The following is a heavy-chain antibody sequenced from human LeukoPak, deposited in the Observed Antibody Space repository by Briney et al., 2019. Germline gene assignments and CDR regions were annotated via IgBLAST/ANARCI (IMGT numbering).Heavy chain of an antibody. J-gene: IGHJ6*02. Sequence: SETLSLTCTVSGGSISSNSWSWIRQPPGKGLEWIGYIYYSGSTNYNPSLKSRVTISVGASKNQFSLKLSSVTAADTAVYYCASGSGECYYYGMDVWGQGTTVTVSS. CDR2: IYYSGST. CDR1: GGSISSNS. D-gene: IGHD3-10*01. CDR3: ASGSGECYYYGMDV. V-gene: IGHV4-59*01.